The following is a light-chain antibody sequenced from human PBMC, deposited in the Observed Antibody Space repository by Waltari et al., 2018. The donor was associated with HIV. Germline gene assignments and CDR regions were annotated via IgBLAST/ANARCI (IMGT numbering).Light chain of an antibody. CDR1: SSDVGGFNF. CDR3: CSYAGSYTLVV. J-gene: IGLJ2*01. Sequence: QSALTQPRSVSGSPGQSVTISCTGTSSDVGGFNFVSWYQQHPGKAPKLMIYDVTKRPSGVPDRFSGSKLDNTASLTISGLQADDEADYYCCSYAGSYTLVVFGGGTKLTVL. V-gene: IGLV2-11*01. CDR2: DVT.